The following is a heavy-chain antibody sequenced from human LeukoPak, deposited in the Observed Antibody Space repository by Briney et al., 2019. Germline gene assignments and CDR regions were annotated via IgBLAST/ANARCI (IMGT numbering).Heavy chain of an antibody. Sequence: SSETLSLTCTVSCGSISSSSYYLGWIRQPPGQGLEWIGTIYYSGSTYYNPSLKSRVTISVDTSKNQFSLKLSSVTAADTAVYYCARYVLSVAGTSFWGQGTLVTVSS. CDR1: CGSISSSSYY. CDR3: ARYVLSVAGTSF. CDR2: IYYSGST. V-gene: IGHV4-39*01. J-gene: IGHJ4*02. D-gene: IGHD6-19*01.